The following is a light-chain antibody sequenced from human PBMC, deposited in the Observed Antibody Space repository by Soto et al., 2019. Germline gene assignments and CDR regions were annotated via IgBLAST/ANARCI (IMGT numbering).Light chain of an antibody. CDR2: EVT. CDR1: SSDVGTYKL. V-gene: IGLV2-23*02. J-gene: IGLJ1*01. CDR3: CSFGGKNIYV. Sequence: QSALTQPASVSGSPGQSITISCTGTSSDVGTYKLVSWYQHFPGKAPKLIIFEVTKRPSGVSNRFSGSKSGNTASLTTSGLQADDEADYYCCSFGGKNIYVFGTGTKLTVL.